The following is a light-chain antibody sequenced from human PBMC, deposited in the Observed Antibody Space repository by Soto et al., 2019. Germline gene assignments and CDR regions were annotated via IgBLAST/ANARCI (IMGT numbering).Light chain of an antibody. J-gene: IGKJ2*01. CDR3: QERSNWLYT. V-gene: IGKV3-11*01. Sequence: EIVLTQSPANLSLSPGERATLSCRASQSVSSYLAWYQQKPGQAPRLLIYDASNRATGIPARFSGSGSGTDLTLTISSLEPEDFAVYYWQERSNWLYTFGQGTKLEIK. CDR1: QSVSSY. CDR2: DAS.